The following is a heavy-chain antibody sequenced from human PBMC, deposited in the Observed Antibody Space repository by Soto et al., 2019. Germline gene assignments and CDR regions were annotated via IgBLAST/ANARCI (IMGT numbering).Heavy chain of an antibody. J-gene: IGHJ6*02. Sequence: PGGSLKLSCAASGFTFSSYAMHWVRQAPGKGLEWVAVISYDGSNKYYADSVKGRFTISRDNSKNTLYLQMNSLRAEDTAVYYCARDLGGIYYDFWSGYENYGMDVWGQGTTVTVSS. CDR1: GFTFSSYA. CDR2: ISYDGSNK. D-gene: IGHD3-3*01. V-gene: IGHV3-30-3*01. CDR3: ARDLGGIYYDFWSGYENYGMDV.